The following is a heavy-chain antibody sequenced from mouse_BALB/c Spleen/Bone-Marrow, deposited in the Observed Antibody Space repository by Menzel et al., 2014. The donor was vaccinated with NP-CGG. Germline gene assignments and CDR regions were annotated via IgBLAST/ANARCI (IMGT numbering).Heavy chain of an antibody. CDR2: INPDRRTI. D-gene: IGHD1-2*01. V-gene: IGHV4-1*02. CDR1: GFDFSTFR. J-gene: IGHJ3*01. CDR3: ARLHYYGYGAY. Sequence: EVMLVESGGGLVQPGGSLKLSCAASGFDFSTFRMSWVRQAPGKGLEWIGEINPDRRTINYAPSLKDKFTISRDNAKNTLYLLMSKVRSEDTALYYCARLHYYGYGAYWGQGTLVTVSA.